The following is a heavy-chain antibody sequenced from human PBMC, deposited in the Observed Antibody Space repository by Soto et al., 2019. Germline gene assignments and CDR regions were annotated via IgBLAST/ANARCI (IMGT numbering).Heavy chain of an antibody. CDR1: GFSLSTSGVG. CDR2: IYWNDDK. CDR3: AHSKQSGLRWYPGWFDP. Sequence: SGATLVNPTQTLTLTCTFSGFSLSTSGVGVGWIRQPPGKALEWLALIYWNDDKRYSPSLKSRLTITKDTSKNQVVLTMTNMDPVDTATYYCAHSKQSGLRWYPGWFDPWGQGTLVTVSS. D-gene: IGHD4-17*01. J-gene: IGHJ5*02. V-gene: IGHV2-5*01.